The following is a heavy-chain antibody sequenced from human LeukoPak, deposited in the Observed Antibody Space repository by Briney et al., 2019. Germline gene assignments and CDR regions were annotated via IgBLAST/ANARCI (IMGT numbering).Heavy chain of an antibody. CDR2: MYASTST. J-gene: IGHJ6*02. D-gene: IGHD3-10*01. V-gene: IGHV3-66*01. CDR3: AKEGPGYGSGSYSTNYYYYGMDA. CDR1: GFIVSNYY. Sequence: GGSLRLSCAASGFIVSNYYMSWVRQAAGKGLEWVSVMYASTSTDYADSVKGTFTISRDNSKNTLYLQMNSLRADDTAVYYCAKEGPGYGSGSYSTNYYYYGMDAWGQGTTVTVSS.